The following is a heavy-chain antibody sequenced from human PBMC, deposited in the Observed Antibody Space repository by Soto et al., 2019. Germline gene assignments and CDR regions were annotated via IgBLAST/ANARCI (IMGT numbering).Heavy chain of an antibody. CDR2: IIPIFGTA. Sequence: VKVSCKASGGTFSSYAISWVRQAPGQGLEWMGGIIPIFGTANYAQKFQGRVTITADESTSTAYMELSSLRSEDTAVYYCARDLETGVTAILDYWGQGTLVTVSS. CDR1: GGTFSSYA. J-gene: IGHJ4*02. D-gene: IGHD2-21*02. CDR3: ARDLETGVTAILDY. V-gene: IGHV1-69*13.